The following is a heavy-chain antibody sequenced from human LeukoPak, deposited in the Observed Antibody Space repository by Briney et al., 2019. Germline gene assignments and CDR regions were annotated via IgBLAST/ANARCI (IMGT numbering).Heavy chain of an antibody. Sequence: GGSLRPSCAASGFTFSGSAMHWVRQASGKGLEWVGRIRSKANSYATAYAASVKGRFTISRDDSKNTAYLQMNSLKTEDTAVYYCTRGDCSGGSCYRDPYGMDVWGQGTTVTVSS. CDR3: TRGDCSGGSCYRDPYGMDV. CDR2: IRSKANSYAT. CDR1: GFTFSGSA. J-gene: IGHJ6*02. D-gene: IGHD2-15*01. V-gene: IGHV3-73*01.